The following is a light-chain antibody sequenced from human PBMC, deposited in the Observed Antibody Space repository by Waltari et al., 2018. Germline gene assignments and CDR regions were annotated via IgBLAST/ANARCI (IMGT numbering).Light chain of an antibody. CDR3: QSYDSSARV. CDR1: SGSIASNY. J-gene: IGLJ2*01. Sequence: NFMLTQPHSVSESPGKTVTISCTRSSGSIASNYVQWFQQRPGSAPTTVIYQDNQRPSGVPDRFSCSIDSSPNSASLTISGLKTEDEADYYCQSYDSSARVFGGGTKLTVL. V-gene: IGLV6-57*04. CDR2: QDN.